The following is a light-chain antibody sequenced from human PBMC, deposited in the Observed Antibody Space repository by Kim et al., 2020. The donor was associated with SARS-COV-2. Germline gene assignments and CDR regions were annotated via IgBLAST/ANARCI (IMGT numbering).Light chain of an antibody. J-gene: IGKJ2*01. CDR3: IQALQTPRYT. Sequence: DIVMTQSPLSLPVTPGEPASISCRSSQSLLHSNGYNYLDWYLQKPGQSPQLLIYLGSNRASGVPDMFSGSGSGTDFTLKISRVEAEDVGVYYCIQALQTPRYTFGQGTKLEI. CDR1: QSLLHSNGYNY. CDR2: LGS. V-gene: IGKV2-28*01.